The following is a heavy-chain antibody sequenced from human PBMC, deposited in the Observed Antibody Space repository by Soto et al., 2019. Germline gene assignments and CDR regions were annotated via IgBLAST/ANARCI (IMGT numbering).Heavy chain of an antibody. J-gene: IGHJ4*02. Sequence: QVQLQESGPGLVKPSETLSLTCTVSGGSVSSGTYYWSWIRQSPGKGLEWIGYIYYSGSTNYNPSRKLRVTIPVDTSNNQFSLKLSSVTASVTAVYYFARRDSRMVMGYFDYWGQGTLVTVSS. CDR1: GGSVSSGTYY. V-gene: IGHV4-61*01. CDR3: ARRDSRMVMGYFDY. CDR2: IYYSGST. D-gene: IGHD5-18*01.